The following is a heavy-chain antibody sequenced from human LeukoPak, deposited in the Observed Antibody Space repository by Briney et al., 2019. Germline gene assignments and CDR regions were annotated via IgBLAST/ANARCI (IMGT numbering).Heavy chain of an antibody. CDR1: GFTFSSYE. Sequence: PGGSLRLSCAASGFTFSSYEMNWVRQAPGKGLEWISYVTSSGGTTYYADSVKGRFTISRDNAKNSLYLQMNSLRGEDTAVYYCAREGGSKNWFDPWGQGTLVTVSS. CDR2: VTSSGGTT. CDR3: AREGGSKNWFDP. J-gene: IGHJ5*02. D-gene: IGHD1-26*01. V-gene: IGHV3-48*03.